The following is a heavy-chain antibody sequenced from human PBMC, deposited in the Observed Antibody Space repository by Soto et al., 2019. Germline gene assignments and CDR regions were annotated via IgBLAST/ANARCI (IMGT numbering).Heavy chain of an antibody. CDR2: IWYDGSNK. Sequence: GGSLRLSCAASGFTFSSYGMHWVRQAPGKGLEWVAVIWYDGSNKYYADSVKGRFTISRDNSKNTLYLQMNSLRAEDTAVYYCAREGPYYYDSHDAFDIWGQGTMVTVSS. CDR3: AREGPYYYDSHDAFDI. CDR1: GFTFSSYG. D-gene: IGHD3-22*01. J-gene: IGHJ3*02. V-gene: IGHV3-33*01.